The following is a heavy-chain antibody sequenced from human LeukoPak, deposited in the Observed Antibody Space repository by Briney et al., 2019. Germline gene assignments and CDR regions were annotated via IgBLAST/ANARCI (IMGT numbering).Heavy chain of an antibody. CDR1: GFTFSNAW. D-gene: IGHD5-24*01. J-gene: IGHJ4*02. Sequence: PGGSLRLSCAASGFTFSNAWMSWVRQAPGKGLEWVSGISWNSGSIGYADSVKGRFTISRDNAKNSLYLQMNSLRAEDTALYYCAKDRNMATTGIVDYWGQGTLVTVSS. V-gene: IGHV3-9*01. CDR2: ISWNSGSI. CDR3: AKDRNMATTGIVDY.